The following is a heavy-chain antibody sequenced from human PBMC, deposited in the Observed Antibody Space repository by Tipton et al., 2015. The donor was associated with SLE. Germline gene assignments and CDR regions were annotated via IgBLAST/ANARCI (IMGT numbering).Heavy chain of an antibody. CDR1: GGPISSPVYY. CDR2: IYESGNTY. D-gene: IGHD3-22*01. V-gene: IGHV4-31*03. J-gene: IGHJ3*02. Sequence: TLSLTCTVSGGPISSPVYYWGWIRQLPGKGLEWIGYIYESGNTYYYNPSLKSRVTILVDTSRNQFSLRLSSVTAADTAVYYCARDDDSSAYDGRGDAFDIWGQGTMVTVSS. CDR3: ARDDDSSAYDGRGDAFDI.